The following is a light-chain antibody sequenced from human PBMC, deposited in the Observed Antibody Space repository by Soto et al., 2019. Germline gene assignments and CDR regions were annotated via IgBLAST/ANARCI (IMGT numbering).Light chain of an antibody. CDR1: QSVRNSY. CDR2: GAS. V-gene: IGKV3-20*01. CDR3: QQYGSSPYT. J-gene: IGKJ2*01. Sequence: EILLTQSPGTLSLSPGERATLSCRTSQSVRNSYLAWYQQKPGQAPRLLIYGASGRATGIPDRFSGSGSGTDFTLTISRLEPEDFAVYYCQQYGSSPYTFGQGTKLEI.